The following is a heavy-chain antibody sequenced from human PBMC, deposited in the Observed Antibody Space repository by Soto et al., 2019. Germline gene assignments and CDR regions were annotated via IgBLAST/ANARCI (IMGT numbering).Heavy chain of an antibody. CDR3: ARDPLYSSSWYGWFDP. CDR2: IKQDGSEK. CDR1: GFTFSSYW. J-gene: IGHJ5*02. V-gene: IGHV3-7*01. Sequence: GGSLRLSCAASGFTFSSYWMSWVRQAPGKGLEWVANIKQDGSEKYYVDSVKGRFTISRDNAKNSLYLQMNSLRVEDTAVYYCARDPLYSSSWYGWFDPWGQGTLVTVSS. D-gene: IGHD6-13*01.